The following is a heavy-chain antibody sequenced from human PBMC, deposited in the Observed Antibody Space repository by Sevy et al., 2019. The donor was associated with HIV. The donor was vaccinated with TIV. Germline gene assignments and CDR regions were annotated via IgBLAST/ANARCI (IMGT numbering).Heavy chain of an antibody. CDR2: IYSGGST. Sequence: GGSLRLSCAASGFTVSSNYMSWVRQAPGKGLEWVSVIYSGGSTYYADSVKCRFTISRDNSKNTLYLQMNSLRAEDTAVYYCARAGDYAAFDIWGQGTMVTVSS. CDR1: GFTVSSNY. D-gene: IGHD4-17*01. CDR3: ARAGDYAAFDI. J-gene: IGHJ3*02. V-gene: IGHV3-53*01.